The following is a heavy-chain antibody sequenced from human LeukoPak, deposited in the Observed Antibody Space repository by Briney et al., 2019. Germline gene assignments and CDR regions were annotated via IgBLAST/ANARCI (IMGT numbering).Heavy chain of an antibody. CDR1: GFTFSSYE. Sequence: HPGGSLRLSCAASGFTFSSYEMNWVRQAPGKGLEWVSYISSSGSTIYYADSVKGRFTISRDNAKNSLYLQMNSLRAEDTAVYYCARDAGTGYSGSFARRPDWFDPWGQGTLVTVSS. CDR2: ISSSGSTI. CDR3: ARDAGTGYSGSFARRPDWFDP. V-gene: IGHV3-48*03. D-gene: IGHD6-13*01. J-gene: IGHJ5*02.